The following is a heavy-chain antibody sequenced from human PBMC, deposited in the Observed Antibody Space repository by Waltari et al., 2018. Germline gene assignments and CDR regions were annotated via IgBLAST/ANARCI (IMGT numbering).Heavy chain of an antibody. CDR3: VKYGRGRRDFDY. CDR1: GFTFSSCT. V-gene: IGHV3-23*01. Sequence: EVQLLESGGGLLQPGGSLRLSCAASGFTFSSCTMGWCRQAPGKGLEWVSIISGNAGSTHYADSVKGQFTISRDNSKDTLYLQMNSLRAEDTAVYFCVKYGRGRRDFDYWGQGTLVTVSS. D-gene: IGHD1-1*01. J-gene: IGHJ4*02. CDR2: ISGNAGST.